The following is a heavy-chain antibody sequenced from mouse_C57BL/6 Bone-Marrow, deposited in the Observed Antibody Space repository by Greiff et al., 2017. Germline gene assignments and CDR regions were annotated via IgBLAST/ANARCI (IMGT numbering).Heavy chain of an antibody. D-gene: IGHD2-4*01. CDR2: IDPSDSYT. V-gene: IGHV1-59*01. CDR3: ASYYDYSFAY. CDR1: GYTFTSYW. J-gene: IGHJ3*01. Sequence: QVQLQQPGAELVRPGPLVKLSCKASGYTFTSYWMHWVKQRPGQGLEWIGVIDPSDSYTNYNQKFKGKATLTVDTSSSTAYMQLSSLTSEDSAVYYCASYYDYSFAYWGQGTLVTVSA.